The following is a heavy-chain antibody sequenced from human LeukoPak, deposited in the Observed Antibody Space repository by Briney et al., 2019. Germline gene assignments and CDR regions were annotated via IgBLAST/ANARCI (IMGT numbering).Heavy chain of an antibody. CDR3: ARVGTGTRSFDS. V-gene: IGHV1-18*01. CDR2: ISAYNGYT. Sequence: GASVKVSCKTSGYTFTTYDINWVRRAPGQGLEWMGRISAYNGYTNYGQKFQGRVTMTTDTSTNTAYMELRSLRSDDTAVYYCARVGTGTRSFDSWGQGTLVTVSS. J-gene: IGHJ4*02. D-gene: IGHD1/OR15-1a*01. CDR1: GYTFTTYD.